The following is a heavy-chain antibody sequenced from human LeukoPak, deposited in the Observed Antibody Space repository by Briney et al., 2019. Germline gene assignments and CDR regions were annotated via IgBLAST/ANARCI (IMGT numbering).Heavy chain of an antibody. J-gene: IGHJ4*02. CDR1: GFTFSSSA. CDR3: AGLVGRYSSGLYYYYFDY. D-gene: IGHD3-22*01. CDR2: ISNNGGYT. Sequence: GGSLRLSCAASGFTFSSSAMSWVRQAPGKGREWVSAISNNGGYTYYADSVQGRFTISRDNSKSTLCLQMNSLRAEDTAVYYCAGLVGRYSSGLYYYYFDYWGQGTLVTVSS. V-gene: IGHV3-23*01.